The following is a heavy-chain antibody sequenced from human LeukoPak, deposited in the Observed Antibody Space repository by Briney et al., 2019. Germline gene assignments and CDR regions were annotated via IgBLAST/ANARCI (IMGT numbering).Heavy chain of an antibody. J-gene: IGHJ5*02. CDR3: TRWARYCSGGSCYSWSDP. Sequence: PGGPLRLSCAASGLTLRSYGMTWVGQAPGKGLGWWANMMLDGREEYSVDSVKGRFTTSRDNAKNSLYLQMNSLRVDDTAVYYCTRWARYCSGGSCYSWSDPWGQGTLVTVSS. V-gene: IGHV3-7*01. CDR2: MMLDGREE. CDR1: GLTLRSYG. D-gene: IGHD2-15*01.